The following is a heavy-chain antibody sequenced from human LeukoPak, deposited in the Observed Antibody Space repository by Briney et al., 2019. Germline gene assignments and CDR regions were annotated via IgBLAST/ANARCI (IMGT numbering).Heavy chain of an antibody. CDR3: ARVDTAMAPYYFDY. Sequence: GASVKVSCKASGGTFSSYAISWVRQAPGQGLEWMGGIIPIFGTANYAQKFQGRVTITADKSTSTAYMDLSSLRSEDTAVYYCARVDTAMAPYYFDYWGQGTLVTVSS. J-gene: IGHJ4*02. D-gene: IGHD5-18*01. V-gene: IGHV1-69*06. CDR2: IIPIFGTA. CDR1: GGTFSSYA.